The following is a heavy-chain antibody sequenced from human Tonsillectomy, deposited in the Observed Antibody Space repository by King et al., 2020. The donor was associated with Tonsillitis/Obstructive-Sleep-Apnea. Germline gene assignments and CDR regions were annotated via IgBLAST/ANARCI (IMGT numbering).Heavy chain of an antibody. CDR3: AGVHPDYYDDSGYPYFFDY. D-gene: IGHD3-22*01. V-gene: IGHV4-39*01. CDR2: IFYDGNT. J-gene: IGHJ4*02. Sequence: LQLQESGPGLVKPSETLSLTCSVSGVSISTTSYYWGWIRQPPGRGLEWIGSIFYDGNTYYNPSLKSRVTISVDTSKDQFSLRLSSVSAADTAVYFCAGVHPDYYDDSGYPYFFDYWGQGTLVIVSS. CDR1: GVSISTTSYY.